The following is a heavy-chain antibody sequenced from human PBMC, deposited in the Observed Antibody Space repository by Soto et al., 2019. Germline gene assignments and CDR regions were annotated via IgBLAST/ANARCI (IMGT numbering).Heavy chain of an antibody. D-gene: IGHD3-9*01. Sequence: WASVKVSWKASGGTFSSYAISWVRQAPGQGLEWMGGIIPIFGTANYAQKFQGRVTITADESTSTAYMELSSLRSEDTAVYYCARGGYDILTGYGFDYWGQGTLVTVSS. CDR1: GGTFSSYA. CDR2: IIPIFGTA. V-gene: IGHV1-69*13. J-gene: IGHJ4*02. CDR3: ARGGYDILTGYGFDY.